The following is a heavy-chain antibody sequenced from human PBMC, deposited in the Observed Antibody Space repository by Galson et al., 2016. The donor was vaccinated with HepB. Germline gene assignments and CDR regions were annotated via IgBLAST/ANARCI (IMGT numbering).Heavy chain of an antibody. J-gene: IGHJ6*02. CDR3: AKPRYYYGSGNYGMDG. D-gene: IGHD3-10*01. CDR1: GFLFSDYG. V-gene: IGHV3-30*18. CDR2: IAYDGTND. Sequence: SLRLSCAASGFLFSDYGMHWVRQAPGKGLEWVAVIAYDGTNDHYADSVRGRFTISRDNSQNTLYLQMPSLRREDTAVYYCAKPRYYYGSGNYGMDGWGQGTTVTVSS.